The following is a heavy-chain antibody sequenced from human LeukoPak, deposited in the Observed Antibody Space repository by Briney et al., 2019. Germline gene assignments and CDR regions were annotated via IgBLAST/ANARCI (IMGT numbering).Heavy chain of an antibody. Sequence: PGGSLRLSCAASGFTVSSNYMSWFRQAPGKGLEWVGFIRSKAYGGTTEYAASVKGRFTISRDDSKSIAYLQMNSLKTEDTAVYYCTRDYGDYDYYYGMDVWGQGTRSPSP. J-gene: IGHJ6*02. D-gene: IGHD4-17*01. CDR2: IRSKAYGGTT. CDR3: TRDYGDYDYYYGMDV. V-gene: IGHV3-49*03. CDR1: GFTVSSNY.